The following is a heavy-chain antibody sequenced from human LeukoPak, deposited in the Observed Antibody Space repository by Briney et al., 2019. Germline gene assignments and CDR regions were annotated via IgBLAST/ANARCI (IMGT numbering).Heavy chain of an antibody. Sequence: GGSLRLSCAASGFTFSSYAMSWVRQAPGKGLEWVSAISGSGGSTYYADSVKGRFTISRDNSKNTLYLQMNSLRAEDTAVYYCTKGQHYYYYGMDVWGQGTTVTVSS. J-gene: IGHJ6*02. V-gene: IGHV3-23*01. CDR2: ISGSGGST. CDR3: TKGQHYYYYGMDV. CDR1: GFTFSSYA.